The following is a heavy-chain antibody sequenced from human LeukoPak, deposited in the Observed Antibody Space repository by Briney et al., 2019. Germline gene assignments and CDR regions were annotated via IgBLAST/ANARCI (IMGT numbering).Heavy chain of an antibody. D-gene: IGHD3-10*01. V-gene: IGHV1-8*01. CDR1: GYTFISYD. J-gene: IGHJ6*02. Sequence: ASVKVSCKTSGYTFISYDINWVRQATGQGLEWMGWMNPNSGNTAYAPKFQGRVTMTRDTSISTAYMELSSLRSEDTAVYYCARGGTLVQGITVLYGMDVWGQGTTVTVSS. CDR2: MNPNSGNT. CDR3: ARGGTLVQGITVLYGMDV.